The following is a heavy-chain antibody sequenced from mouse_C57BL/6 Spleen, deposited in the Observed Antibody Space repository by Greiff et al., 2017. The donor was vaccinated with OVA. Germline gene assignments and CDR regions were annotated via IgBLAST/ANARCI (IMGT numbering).Heavy chain of an antibody. V-gene: IGHV1-61*01. CDR1: GYTFTSYW. Sequence: QVQLQQPGAELVRPGSSVKLSCKASGYTFTSYWMDWVKQRPGQGLEWIGNIYPSDSETHYNQKFKDKATLTVDKSSSTAYMQLSSLTSEDSAVYYCAREGGGCDYWGQGTTLTVSS. CDR2: IYPSDSET. CDR3: AREGGGCDY. J-gene: IGHJ2*01.